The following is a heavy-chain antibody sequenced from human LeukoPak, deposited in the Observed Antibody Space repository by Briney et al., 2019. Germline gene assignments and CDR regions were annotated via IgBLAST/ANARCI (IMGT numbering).Heavy chain of an antibody. CDR2: ISGGSGTK. CDR3: ARTRGGYYFDS. CDR1: GFTFSSYS. D-gene: IGHD3-10*01. Sequence: GGSLRLSCAASGFTFSSYSMNWVRQAPGKGLEWVSSISGGSGTKYYADSVKGRFTISRDNAKNSLYLQMNSLRAEDTAVYYCARTRGGYYFDSWGQGTLVTVSS. J-gene: IGHJ4*02. V-gene: IGHV3-21*01.